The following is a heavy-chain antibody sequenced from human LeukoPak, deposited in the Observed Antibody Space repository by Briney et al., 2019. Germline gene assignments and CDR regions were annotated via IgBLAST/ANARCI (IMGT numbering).Heavy chain of an antibody. CDR1: GASIDSGDYY. Sequence: SETLSLTCTVSGASIDSGDYYWSWIRQPPGKGLEWIGYIFYGGTTYYNPSLNSRVSISVDTSKNQFSLKLSSVSAADTAVYYSARERAFFWSGYVNLCDPWGQGTLVTVSS. V-gene: IGHV4-30-4*08. D-gene: IGHD3-3*01. J-gene: IGHJ5*02. CDR2: IFYGGTT. CDR3: ARERAFFWSGYVNLCDP.